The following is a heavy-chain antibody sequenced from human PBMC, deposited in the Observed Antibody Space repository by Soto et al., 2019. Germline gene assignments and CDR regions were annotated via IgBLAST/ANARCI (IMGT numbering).Heavy chain of an antibody. D-gene: IGHD6-6*01. CDR3: ASTHGKWYSSSFRDYYYYGMDV. J-gene: IGHJ6*02. Sequence: QVQLVQSGAEVKKPGSSVKVSCKASGGTFSSYAISWVRQAPGQGLEWMGGIIPIFGTGNYAQKFQGRVTMTADESTSTDYMELSSLRSEDTAVYYCASTHGKWYSSSFRDYYYYGMDVWGQGTTVTVSS. V-gene: IGHV1-69*01. CDR2: IIPIFGTG. CDR1: GGTFSSYA.